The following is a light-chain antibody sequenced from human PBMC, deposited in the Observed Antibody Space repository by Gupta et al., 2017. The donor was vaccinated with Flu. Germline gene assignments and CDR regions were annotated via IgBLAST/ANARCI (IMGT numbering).Light chain of an antibody. CDR3: MQWRQWLWT. V-gene: IGKV2-30*01. J-gene: IGKJ1*01. CDR1: PRLVFSDGNTY. CDR2: KTS. Sequence: DVVLTQSPLSLSVTLGQPSSISCRSSPRLVFSDGNTYLHWFQQRPGQSPRRLIHKTSKRDSGVPDRFSGSGSGTDFTLTISSGEAEDVGVYYCMQWRQWLWTFGQGTKVEIK.